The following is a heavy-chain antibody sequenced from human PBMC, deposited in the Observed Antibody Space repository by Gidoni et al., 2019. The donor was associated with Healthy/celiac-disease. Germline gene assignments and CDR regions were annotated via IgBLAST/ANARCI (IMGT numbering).Heavy chain of an antibody. J-gene: IGHJ6*02. CDR1: GFTFSSYA. CDR3: ARDKGEMVTSYYYYYGMDV. V-gene: IGHV3-30-3*01. D-gene: IGHD2-21*02. Sequence: QVQLVESGGGVVQPGRSLRLSCAASGFTFSSYAIPWVRQAPGKGLEWVAVISYDGSNKYYAGSVKGRFTISRDNSKNTLYLQMNSLRAEDTAVYYCARDKGEMVTSYYYYYGMDVWGQGTTVTVSS. CDR2: ISYDGSNK.